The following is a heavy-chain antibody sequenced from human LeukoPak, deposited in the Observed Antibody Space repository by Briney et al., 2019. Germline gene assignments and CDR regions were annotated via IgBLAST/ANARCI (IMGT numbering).Heavy chain of an antibody. Sequence: SVKVSCKASGGTFSTYAINWVRQAPGQGLEWMGRIIPIFGTANYAQKFQGRVTITTDESTSTAYMELSSLRSEDTAVYYCARAYLKSGYYSYWGQGTLVTVSS. CDR2: IIPIFGTA. CDR1: GGTFSTYA. J-gene: IGHJ4*02. CDR3: ARAYLKSGYYSY. V-gene: IGHV1-69*05. D-gene: IGHD3-3*01.